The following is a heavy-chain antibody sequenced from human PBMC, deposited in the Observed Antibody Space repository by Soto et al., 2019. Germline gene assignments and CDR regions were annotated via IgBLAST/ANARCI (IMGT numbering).Heavy chain of an antibody. Sequence: VKVSCKASGGTFSSYAISWVRQAPGQGLEWMGGIIPIFGTANYAQKFQGRVTITADESTSTAYMELSSLRSEDTAVYYCARGGHIVVVTAIRWAFDIWGQGTMVTVSS. V-gene: IGHV1-69*13. CDR3: ARGGHIVVVTAIRWAFDI. CDR1: GGTFSSYA. J-gene: IGHJ3*02. CDR2: IIPIFGTA. D-gene: IGHD2-21*02.